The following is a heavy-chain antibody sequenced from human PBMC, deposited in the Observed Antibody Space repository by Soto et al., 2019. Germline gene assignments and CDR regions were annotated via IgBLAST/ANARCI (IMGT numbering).Heavy chain of an antibody. CDR1: GGSFSGYY. J-gene: IGHJ6*02. CDR3: AWVPAAIWRAPWLDYCYGMDV. CDR2: INHSGST. Sequence: SETLSLTCAAYGGSFSGYYWSWIRQPPGKGLEWIGAINHSGSTNYNPSLKSRVTISVDTSKNQCSPKLSSVTAADTAVYYCAWVPAAIWRAPWLDYCYGMDVWGQGTTVAGTS. V-gene: IGHV4-34*01. D-gene: IGHD2-2*02.